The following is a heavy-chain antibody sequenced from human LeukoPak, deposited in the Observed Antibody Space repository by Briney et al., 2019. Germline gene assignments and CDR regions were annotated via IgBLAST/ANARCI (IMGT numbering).Heavy chain of an antibody. CDR3: ARDRYERTRLSYYYYGMDV. D-gene: IGHD3-3*01. J-gene: IGHJ6*02. V-gene: IGHV3-7*01. CDR1: GFVFSNYW. Sequence: GGSLSLSCPASGFVFSNYWMHWVRQAPGKGLEWVANINQDGSERYYVNSVKGRFTISRDNAKNSLYLQMNSLRAEDTAVYYCARDRYERTRLSYYYYGMDVWGQGTTVTVSS. CDR2: INQDGSER.